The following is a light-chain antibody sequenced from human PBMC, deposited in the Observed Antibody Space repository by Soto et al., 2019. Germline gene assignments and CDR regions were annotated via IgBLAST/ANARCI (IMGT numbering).Light chain of an antibody. CDR3: SSFTNTYSYV. Sequence: QSALTQPASVSGSPGQSITISCTGTSGDVGAYDFVSWYQQHPGKAPRLMIYDVSNRPAGASIRFSGSKSGSTASLTISTLQAEDEADYYCSSFTNTYSYVFGTGTKLTVL. CDR2: DVS. V-gene: IGLV2-14*01. CDR1: SGDVGAYDF. J-gene: IGLJ1*01.